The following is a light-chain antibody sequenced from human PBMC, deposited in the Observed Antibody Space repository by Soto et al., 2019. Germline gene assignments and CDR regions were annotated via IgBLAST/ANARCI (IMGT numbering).Light chain of an antibody. J-gene: IGKJ1*01. CDR1: QSIGSW. CDR2: DGT. V-gene: IGKV1-5*01. CDR3: QQYESHSET. Sequence: DIQMTQSPSTLSASVGDRVTSTCWASQSIGSWLAWHQQKPGKAPKLLIYDGTYLESGVPSRFSGSGSGTEFTLTISSLQPDDSATYYCQQYESHSETFGQGTKV.